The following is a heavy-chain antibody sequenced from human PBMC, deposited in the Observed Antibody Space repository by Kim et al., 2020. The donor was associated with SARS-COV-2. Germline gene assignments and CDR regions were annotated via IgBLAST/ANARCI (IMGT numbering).Heavy chain of an antibody. J-gene: IGHJ3*02. D-gene: IGHD3-3*01. CDR3: ARDRKHHTIFGVGKRPTDAFDI. CDR1: GFTFSSYS. CDR2: ISSSSSYI. Sequence: GGSLRLSWADSGFTFSSYSMNWVRQAPGKGLEWVSSISSSSSYIYYADSVKGRFTISRDNAKNSLYLQMNSLRAEDTAVYYCARDRKHHTIFGVGKRPTDAFDIWGQGTMVTVSS. V-gene: IGHV3-21*01.